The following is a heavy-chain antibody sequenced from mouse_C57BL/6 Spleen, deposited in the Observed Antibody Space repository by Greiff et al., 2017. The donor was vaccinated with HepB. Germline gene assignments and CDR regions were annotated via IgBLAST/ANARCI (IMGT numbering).Heavy chain of an antibody. Sequence: DVKLQESGGDLVKPGGSLKLSCAASGFTFSSYGMSWVRQTPDKRLEWVATISSGGSYTYYPDSVKGRFTISRDNAKNTLYLQMSSLKSEDTAMYYCARPYYYGSSHHWYFDVWGTGTTVTVSS. CDR3: ARPYYYGSSHHWYFDV. D-gene: IGHD1-1*01. J-gene: IGHJ1*03. V-gene: IGHV5-6*02. CDR1: GFTFSSYG. CDR2: ISSGGSYT.